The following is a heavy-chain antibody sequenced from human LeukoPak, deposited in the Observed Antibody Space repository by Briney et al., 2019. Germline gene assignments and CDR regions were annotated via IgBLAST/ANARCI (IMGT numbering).Heavy chain of an antibody. D-gene: IGHD6-13*01. CDR3: ARVEASPTRIAAAGTPFDY. V-gene: IGHV4-34*01. Sequence: SETLSLTCAVYGGSFSGYYWSWIRQPPGRGLEWIGEINHSGSTNYNPSLKSRVTISVDTSKNQFSLKLSSVTAADTAVYYCARVEASPTRIAAAGTPFDYWGQGTLVTVSS. CDR2: INHSGST. J-gene: IGHJ4*02. CDR1: GGSFSGYY.